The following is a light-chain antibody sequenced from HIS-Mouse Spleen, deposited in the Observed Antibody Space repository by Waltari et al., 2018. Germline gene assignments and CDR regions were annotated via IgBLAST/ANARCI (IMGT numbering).Light chain of an antibody. CDR3: QAWDRSTDVV. CDR1: KLGDKY. CDR2: QDS. J-gene: IGLJ2*01. V-gene: IGLV3-1*01. Sequence: SYELTQPPSVSVSPGQTASITCSGDKLGDKYACWYQQKPGPSPVLVIYQDSKRPSGIPERFSGSNSGNTATLTISGTQAMDEADYYCQAWDRSTDVVFGGGTKLTVL.